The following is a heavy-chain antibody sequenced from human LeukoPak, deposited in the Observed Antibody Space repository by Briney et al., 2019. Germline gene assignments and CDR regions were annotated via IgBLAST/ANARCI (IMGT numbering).Heavy chain of an antibody. J-gene: IGHJ5*02. CDR1: GFTFSSYG. Sequence: PGGSLRLSCAASGFTFSSYGMHWVRQAPGKGLEWVAFIRYDGSNKYYADSVKGRFTISRDNSKNTLYLQMNSLRAEDTAVYYCAKDRLYCSGGSCYSGWFDPWGQGTLVTVSS. D-gene: IGHD2-15*01. CDR2: IRYDGSNK. V-gene: IGHV3-30*02. CDR3: AKDRLYCSGGSCYSGWFDP.